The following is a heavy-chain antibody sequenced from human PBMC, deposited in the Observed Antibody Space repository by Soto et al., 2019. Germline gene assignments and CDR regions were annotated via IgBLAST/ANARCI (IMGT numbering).Heavy chain of an antibody. V-gene: IGHV3-23*01. CDR2: ISGSGDRT. CDR3: VKDDGGYPSTAPH. J-gene: IGHJ1*01. CDR1: GITISNYP. D-gene: IGHD3-22*01. Sequence: DVQLLESGGCLVQPGGSLRLSCAASGITISNYPMSWVRQAPGKGLDWVSGISGSGDRTYYADSAKGRFTISKDISKNSLSLQLDNLGVEDTAVYFCVKDDGGYPSTAPHWGQGTLVTVSS.